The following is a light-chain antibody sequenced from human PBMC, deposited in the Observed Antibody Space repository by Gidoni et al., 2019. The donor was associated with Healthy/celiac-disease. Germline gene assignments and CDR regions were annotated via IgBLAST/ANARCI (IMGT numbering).Light chain of an antibody. Sequence: AIQLTQSPSSLSASVGDRVTITCRASQGISSSLAWYQQKPGKAPKLLIYDASSLESVVPSRFSGSVSVTDFTLTISSLQPEYFASYYCQQFNSYPLTFGQGTKVEIK. CDR3: QQFNSYPLT. CDR1: QGISSS. J-gene: IGKJ1*01. V-gene: IGKV1-13*02. CDR2: DAS.